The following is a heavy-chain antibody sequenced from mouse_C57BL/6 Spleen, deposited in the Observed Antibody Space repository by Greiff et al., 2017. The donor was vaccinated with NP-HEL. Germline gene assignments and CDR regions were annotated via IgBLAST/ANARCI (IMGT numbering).Heavy chain of an antibody. J-gene: IGHJ4*01. CDR1: GYTFTSYW. V-gene: IGHV1-69*01. Sequence: QVQLQQPGAELVMPGASVKLSCKASGYTFTSYWMHWVKQRPGQGLEWIGEIDPSDSYTNYNQKFKGKSTLTVDKSSSTAYMQLSSLTSEDSAVYYCARGRYDYDLGYWGQGTSVTVSS. D-gene: IGHD2-4*01. CDR2: IDPSDSYT. CDR3: ARGRYDYDLGY.